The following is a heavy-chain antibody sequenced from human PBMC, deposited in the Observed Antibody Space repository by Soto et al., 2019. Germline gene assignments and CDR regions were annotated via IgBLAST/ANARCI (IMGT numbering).Heavy chain of an antibody. V-gene: IGHV3-23*01. Sequence: VGLLRLSCAASGFTISSYAMSWVRQDPGKGLEWVSAISGSGGSTYYADSVKGRFTISRDNSKNTLYLQMNSLRAEDTAVYYSAKITVVAATFAFDIWGQGTMVTVSS. D-gene: IGHD2-15*01. CDR1: GFTISSYA. CDR2: ISGSGGST. CDR3: AKITVVAATFAFDI. J-gene: IGHJ3*02.